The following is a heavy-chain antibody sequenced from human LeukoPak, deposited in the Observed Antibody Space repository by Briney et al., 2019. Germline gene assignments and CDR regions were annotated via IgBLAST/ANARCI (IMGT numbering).Heavy chain of an antibody. CDR2: ISWNSGNT. J-gene: IGHJ3*02. CDR3: AKDSYFFSMAGTFDI. D-gene: IGHD6-19*01. CDR1: GFTFYDYA. V-gene: IGHV3-9*03. Sequence: GRSLRLSCGGSGFTFYDYAMHWGRPAPGEGVGWVAGISWNSGNTGYVDSVKGRFTISRDNAKKSLYLQMNSLRAEDMALYYCAKDSYFFSMAGTFDIWGRGTMVAVSS.